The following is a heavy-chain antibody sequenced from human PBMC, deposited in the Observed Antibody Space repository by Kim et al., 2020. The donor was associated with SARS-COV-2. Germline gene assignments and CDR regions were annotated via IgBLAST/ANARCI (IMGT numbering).Heavy chain of an antibody. V-gene: IGHV3-43D*03. J-gene: IGHJ3*02. CDR2: ISWDGGTT. CDR1: GFTFDDYA. Sequence: GGSLRLSCAASGFTFDDYAMHWVRQAPGKGLEWVSLISWDGGTTYYADSVKGRFTISRDNSKHSLYLEMNSLRAEDTALYYCAKDITPAEGCYGSGSPDGYDAFEIWGQGTMGTVSS. CDR3: AKDITPAEGCYGSGSPDGYDAFEI. D-gene: IGHD3-10*01.